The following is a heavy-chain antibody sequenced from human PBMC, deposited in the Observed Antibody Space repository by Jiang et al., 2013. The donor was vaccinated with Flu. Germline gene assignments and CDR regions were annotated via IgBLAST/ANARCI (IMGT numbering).Heavy chain of an antibody. CDR1: GYTFTSYY. CDR2: INPSGGST. V-gene: IGHV1-46*01. D-gene: IGHD3-10*01. Sequence: SGAEVKKPGASVKVSCKASGYTFTSYYMHWVRQAPGQGLEWMGIINPSGGSTSYAQKFQGRVTMTRDTSTSTVYMELSSLRSEDTAVYYCARETSGAPPGYYYYGMDVWSKGTTVTVSS. J-gene: IGHJ6*04. CDR3: ARETSGAPPGYYYYGMDV.